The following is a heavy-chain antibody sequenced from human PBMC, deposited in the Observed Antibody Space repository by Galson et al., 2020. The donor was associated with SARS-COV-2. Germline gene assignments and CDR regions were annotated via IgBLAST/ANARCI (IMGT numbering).Heavy chain of an antibody. CDR3: AGELTFYYGMDV. CDR2: IWYDGSNK. V-gene: IGHV3-33*01. D-gene: IGHD3-16*01. CDR1: GFTFSSYG. J-gene: IGHJ6*02. Sequence: PGGSLRLSCAASGFTFSSYGMHWVRQAPGKGLEWVAVIWYDGSNKYYADSVKGRFTISRDNSKNTLYLQMNSLRAEDTAVYYCAGELTFYYGMDVWGQGTTVTVSS.